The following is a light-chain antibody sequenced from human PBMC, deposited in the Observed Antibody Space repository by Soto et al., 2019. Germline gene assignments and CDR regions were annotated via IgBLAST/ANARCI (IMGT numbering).Light chain of an antibody. V-gene: IGKV3-11*01. CDR2: DAS. CDR3: QQRCNWPPRHT. Sequence: EIVLTQSPATLSLSPGERSTVSCRASQSVSSYLAWYQQKPGQAPRLLIYDASNRATGIPARFSGSGSGTDLTLIICSLEPEDFAVYYCQQRCNWPPRHTFGQGTKPEIK. CDR1: QSVSSY. J-gene: IGKJ2*01.